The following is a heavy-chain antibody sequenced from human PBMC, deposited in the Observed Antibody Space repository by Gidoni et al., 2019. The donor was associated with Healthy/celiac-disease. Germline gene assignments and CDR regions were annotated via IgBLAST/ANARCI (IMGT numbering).Heavy chain of an antibody. V-gene: IGHV4-59*01. J-gene: IGHJ4*02. CDR1: AGSISSYY. CDR2: IYYSGST. CDR3: ARGGNSLSPFDY. Sequence: QVQLQESGPGLVKHSETLSLTCTVSAGSISSYYWSWIRQPPGKGLEWIGYIYYSGSTKYNPSLKSRVSISVDTSKNQFSLKLSSVTAADTAVYYCARGGNSLSPFDYWGQGTLVTVSS. D-gene: IGHD5-12*01.